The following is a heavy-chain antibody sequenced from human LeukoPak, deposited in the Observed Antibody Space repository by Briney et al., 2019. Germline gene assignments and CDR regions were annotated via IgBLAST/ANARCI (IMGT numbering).Heavy chain of an antibody. D-gene: IGHD5-24*01. CDR2: ISGSAATT. V-gene: IGHV3-23*01. J-gene: IGHJ4*02. CDR1: GFTFSTYG. CDR3: ARDSRRDGYNTVADY. Sequence: PGGTLRLSCAASGFTFSTYGMTWVRQAPGKGLEWVSAISGSAATTFYADSVKGRFTISRDNSKNTLYLQMNSLRAEDTAVYYCARDSRRDGYNTVADYWGQGTLVTVSS.